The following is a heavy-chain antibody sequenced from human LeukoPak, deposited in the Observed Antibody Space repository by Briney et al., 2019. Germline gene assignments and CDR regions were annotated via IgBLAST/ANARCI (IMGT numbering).Heavy chain of an antibody. V-gene: IGHV3-30*02. D-gene: IGHD3-22*01. CDR2: MRSDGSHK. Sequence: PGGSLRLSCAASGFTFSSYGMHWVRQAPGKGLEWVAFMRSDGSHKYYAESVKGRFTISRDNSKNTLYLQMNSLRAEDTALYYCAKDGRVVVLNWELDYWGQGTLVTVSS. CDR3: AKDGRVVVLNWELDY. CDR1: GFTFSSYG. J-gene: IGHJ4*02.